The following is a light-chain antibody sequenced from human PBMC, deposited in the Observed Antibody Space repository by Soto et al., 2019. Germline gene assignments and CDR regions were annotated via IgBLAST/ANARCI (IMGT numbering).Light chain of an antibody. J-gene: IGKJ4*02. V-gene: IGKV3-11*01. CDR1: RSISTY. Sequence: ETVWTQSPATLSLSRGERATLSCRARRSISTYLAWYQQKPGQAPRLLIYEALNRATGIPARFSGSGSGTDFTLTLSSLESEDFTVYYCQQRNNWPHTFGGGTKVELK. CDR3: QQRNNWPHT. CDR2: EAL.